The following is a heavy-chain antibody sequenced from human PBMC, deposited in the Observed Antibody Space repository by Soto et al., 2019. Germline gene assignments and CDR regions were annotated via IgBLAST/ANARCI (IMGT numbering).Heavy chain of an antibody. Sequence: ASVKVSCKASGYTFTSYYMHWVRQAPGQGLEWMGWISGYNGNTKYAQKLQGRVTMTTDTSTSTAYMEMTSLRAEDTAVYYCAKGGRQWLVTSDFNYWGQGALVTVSS. D-gene: IGHD6-19*01. V-gene: IGHV1-18*04. J-gene: IGHJ4*02. CDR1: GYTFTSYY. CDR3: AKGGRQWLVTSDFNY. CDR2: ISGYNGNT.